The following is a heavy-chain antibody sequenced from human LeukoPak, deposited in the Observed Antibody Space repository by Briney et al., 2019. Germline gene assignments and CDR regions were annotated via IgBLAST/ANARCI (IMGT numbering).Heavy chain of an antibody. J-gene: IGHJ3*02. V-gene: IGHV1-2*02. Sequence: ASVKVSCKASGYSFTGYYVHWVRQAPGRGLEWMGWISPNSGGSNSAQKFQGRVTMTRDTSISTAYMELSRLRSDDTAVYYRARPRTGNAFDIWGQGTMVTVSS. CDR3: ARPRTGNAFDI. CDR1: GYSFTGYY. CDR2: ISPNSGGS. D-gene: IGHD1-1*01.